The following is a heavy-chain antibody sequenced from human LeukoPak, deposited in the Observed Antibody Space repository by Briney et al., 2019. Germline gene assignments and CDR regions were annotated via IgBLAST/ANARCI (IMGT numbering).Heavy chain of an antibody. Sequence: SETMSLACAVYGGSFSGYYWSWIRQPPGKGLEWIGEINHSGSTNYNPSLKSRVTISVDTSKNQFSLKLSSVTAADTAVYYCARRRKIAAAPMYYFDYWGQGTLVTVSS. CDR2: INHSGST. V-gene: IGHV4-34*01. CDR3: ARRRKIAAAPMYYFDY. CDR1: GGSFSGYY. J-gene: IGHJ4*02. D-gene: IGHD6-13*01.